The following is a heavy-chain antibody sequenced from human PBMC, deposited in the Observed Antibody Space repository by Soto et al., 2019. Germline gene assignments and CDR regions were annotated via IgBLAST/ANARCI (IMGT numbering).Heavy chain of an antibody. CDR3: ARNYGHAFDI. J-gene: IGHJ3*02. V-gene: IGHV4-59*01. CDR1: GGSISSYY. Sequence: PSETLSLTCTVSGGSISSYYWSWIRQPPGKGLEWIGYIYYSGITNYNPSLKSRVTISVDTSKNQFSLKLSSVTAADTAVYYCARNYGHAFDIWGQGTMVTVSS. CDR2: IYYSGIT. D-gene: IGHD1-7*01.